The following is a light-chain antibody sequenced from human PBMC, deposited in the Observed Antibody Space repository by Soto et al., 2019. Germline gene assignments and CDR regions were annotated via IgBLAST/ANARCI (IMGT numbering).Light chain of an antibody. CDR3: QQYNNWTIT. V-gene: IGKV3-15*01. CDR2: GAS. CDR1: QSVSSN. J-gene: IGKJ5*01. Sequence: EIVMTQSPATLSVSPGERATLSCRASQSVSSNLAWYQKKPGQAPRLLIYGASTRATGIPARFSGSVSGTEFNLTISSLQSEDFEIYECQQYNNWTITFGQLTRLEIK.